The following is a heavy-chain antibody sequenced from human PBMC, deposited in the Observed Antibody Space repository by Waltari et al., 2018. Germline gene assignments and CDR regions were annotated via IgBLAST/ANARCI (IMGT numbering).Heavy chain of an antibody. V-gene: IGHV3-23*01. CDR3: AKYRGEVRDVTYYYYGMDV. D-gene: IGHD3-3*01. J-gene: IGHJ6*02. CDR2: ISGSGGST. Sequence: EVQLLESGGGLVQPGGSLRLSCAASGFTFSSYAMRWVRQAPGKGLEWVSAISGSGGSTYYADSVKGRFTISRDNSKNTLYLQMNSLRAEDTAVYYCAKYRGEVRDVTYYYYGMDVWGQGTTVTVSS. CDR1: GFTFSSYA.